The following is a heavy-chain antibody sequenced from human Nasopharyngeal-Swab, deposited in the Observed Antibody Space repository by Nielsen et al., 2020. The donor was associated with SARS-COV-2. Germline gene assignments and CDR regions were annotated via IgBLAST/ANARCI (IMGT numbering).Heavy chain of an antibody. V-gene: IGHV1-69*13. CDR2: IIPIFGTA. D-gene: IGHD6-19*01. CDR1: GGTFSSYA. CDR3: AAELIASGWYSGYYYYGMDV. J-gene: IGHJ6*02. Sequence: SVKVSCKASGGTFSSYAISWVRRAPGQGLEWMGGIIPIFGTANYAQKFQGRVTITADESTSTAYMELSSLRSEDTAVYYCAAELIASGWYSGYYYYGMDVWGQGTTVTVSS.